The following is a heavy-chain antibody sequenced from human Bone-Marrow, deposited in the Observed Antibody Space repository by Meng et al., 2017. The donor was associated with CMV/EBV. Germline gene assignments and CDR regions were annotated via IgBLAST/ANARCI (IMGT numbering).Heavy chain of an antibody. CDR1: GYSISSGYY. V-gene: IGHV4-38-2*02. Sequence: SETPSLTCTVSGYSISSGYYWGWIRQPPGKGLEWIGSIYHSGNSYYNPSLKSRVTISVDTSKNQFSLKLRSVTAADTAVYYCARDPVVVIAIAGWYFDLWGRGPLVTGSS. CDR2: IYHSGNS. J-gene: IGHJ2*01. D-gene: IGHD2-21*01. CDR3: ARDPVVVIAIAGWYFDL.